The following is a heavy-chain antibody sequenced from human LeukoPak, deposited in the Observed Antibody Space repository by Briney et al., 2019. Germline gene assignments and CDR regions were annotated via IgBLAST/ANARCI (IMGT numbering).Heavy chain of an antibody. V-gene: IGHV1-69*08. Sequence: SVNVSCKVSGASLTSHIMDWLRQAPGQGLEWMGLINPALKTSNYAQKFQGRVTITAEESTNTAYMELTSLTSDDTAVYYCARVMRDRHHFGSWGQGTLVIVSS. CDR3: ARVMRDRHHFGS. J-gene: IGHJ4*02. CDR1: GASLTSHI. CDR2: INPALKTS.